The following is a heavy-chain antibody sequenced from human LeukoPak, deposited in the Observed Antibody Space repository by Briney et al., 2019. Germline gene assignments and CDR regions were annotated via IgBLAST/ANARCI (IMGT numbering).Heavy chain of an antibody. J-gene: IGHJ4*02. V-gene: IGHV3-23*01. CDR2: ISGSGGST. CDR1: GFTFSSYA. CDR3: AKEMRYYDSSGYSQYYFDY. D-gene: IGHD3-22*01. Sequence: GGSLRLSCAASGFTFSSYAMSWVRQAPGKGLEWVSAISGSGGSTYYADSVKGRFTIPRDNSKNTLYLQMNSLRAEDTAVYYCAKEMRYYDSSGYSQYYFDYWGQGTLVTVSS.